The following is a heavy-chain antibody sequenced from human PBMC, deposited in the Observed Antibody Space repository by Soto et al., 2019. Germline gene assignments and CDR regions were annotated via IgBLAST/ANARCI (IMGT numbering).Heavy chain of an antibody. V-gene: IGHV1-69*05. CDR1: GGTFSSYA. CDR3: ACSGNSGTFDY. J-gene: IGHJ4*02. D-gene: IGHD2-15*01. CDR2: IIPIFGTA. Sequence: SVKVSCKASGGTFSSYAISWVRQAPGQGLEWMGGIIPIFGTANYAQKFQGRVTITRDTSASTAYMELSSLRSEDTAVYYCACSGNSGTFDYWGQGTLVTVSS.